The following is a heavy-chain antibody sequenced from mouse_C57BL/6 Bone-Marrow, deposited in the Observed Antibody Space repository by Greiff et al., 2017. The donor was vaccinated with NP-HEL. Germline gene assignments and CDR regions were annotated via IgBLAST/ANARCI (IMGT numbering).Heavy chain of an antibody. CDR2: ISSGSSTI. CDR1: GFTFSDYG. D-gene: IGHD1-1*01. Sequence: VQLKESGGGLVKPGGSLKLSCAASGFTFSDYGMHWVRQAPEKGLEWVAYISSGSSTIYYADTVKGRFTISRDNAKNTLFLQMTSLRSEDTAMYYCAKSSTYYGSSYAYFDYWGQGTTLTVSS. CDR3: AKSSTYYGSSYAYFDY. V-gene: IGHV5-17*01. J-gene: IGHJ2*01.